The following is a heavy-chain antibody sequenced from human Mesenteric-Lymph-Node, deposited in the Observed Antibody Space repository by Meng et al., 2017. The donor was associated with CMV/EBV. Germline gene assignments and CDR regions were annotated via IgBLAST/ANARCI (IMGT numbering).Heavy chain of an antibody. CDR1: ISSSNW. V-gene: IGHV4-4*02. CDR2: IYHSGST. D-gene: IGHD2-2*01. J-gene: IGHJ4*02. Sequence: ISSSNWWSWVRQPPGKGLEWIGEIYHSGSTNYNPSLKSRVTISVDKSENQFSLKLSSVTAADTAVYYCASTATLGYCSSTSCYSFDYWGQGTLVTVSS. CDR3: ASTATLGYCSSTSCYSFDY.